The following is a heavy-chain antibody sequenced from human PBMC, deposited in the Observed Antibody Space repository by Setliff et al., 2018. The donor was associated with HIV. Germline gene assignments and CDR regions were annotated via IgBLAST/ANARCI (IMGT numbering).Heavy chain of an antibody. V-gene: IGHV3-20*04. CDR3: AKAKWLPRNYFYYYMDV. CDR1: GFTFGDYL. J-gene: IGHJ6*03. CDR2: ISWNGKII. Sequence: PGGSLRLSCATSGFTFGDYLMSWVRQVPGKGLEWVSGISWNGKIIGYGDSVRGRFTISRDDAKNSLYLQMNSLRAEDTGLYYCAKAKWLPRNYFYYYMDVWGKGTTVTVSS. D-gene: IGHD6-19*01.